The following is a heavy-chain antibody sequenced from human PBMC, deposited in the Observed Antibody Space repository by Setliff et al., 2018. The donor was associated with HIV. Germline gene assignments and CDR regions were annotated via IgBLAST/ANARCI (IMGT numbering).Heavy chain of an antibody. CDR2: TNNDGSTT. V-gene: IGHV3-74*01. CDR3: AKDGAAAPGRLSHPYWFDY. CDR1: GFTLSDHW. D-gene: IGHD6-13*01. Sequence: GGSLRLSCAASGFTLSDHWMHWVRQVPGKGLVWVSRTNNDGSTTYYAGSVKGRFTFSRDNSQNTLYLKMNSLRAEDTAVYYCAKDGAAAPGRLSHPYWFDYWGQGTLVTVSS. J-gene: IGHJ4*02.